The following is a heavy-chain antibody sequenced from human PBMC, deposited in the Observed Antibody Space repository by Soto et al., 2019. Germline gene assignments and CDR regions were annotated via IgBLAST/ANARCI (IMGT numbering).Heavy chain of an antibody. CDR3: ATSITMVLGGIILNYYYYYVMDV. V-gene: IGHV3-23*01. Sequence: PGGSLRLSCAASGFTFSSYAMSWVRQAPGKGLEWVSAISGSGGSTYYADSVKGRFTISRDNSKNTLYLQMNSLRAEDTAVYYCATSITMVLGGIILNYYYYYVMDVWGQGTTVTVSS. D-gene: IGHD3-10*01. J-gene: IGHJ6*02. CDR1: GFTFSSYA. CDR2: ISGSGGST.